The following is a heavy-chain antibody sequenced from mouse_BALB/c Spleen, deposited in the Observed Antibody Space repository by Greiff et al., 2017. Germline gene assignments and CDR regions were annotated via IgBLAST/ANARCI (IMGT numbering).Heavy chain of an antibody. V-gene: IGHV5-6-5*01. J-gene: IGHJ2*01. Sequence: EVQLVESGGGLVKPGGSLKLSCAASGFTFSSYAMPLVRQTPEKRLEWVASISSGGSTYYPDSVKGRFTISRDNARNILYLQMSSLRSEDTAMYYCARDYYGSSLYFDYWGQGTTLTVSS. CDR3: ARDYYGSSLYFDY. CDR1: GFTFSSYA. D-gene: IGHD1-1*01. CDR2: ISSGGST.